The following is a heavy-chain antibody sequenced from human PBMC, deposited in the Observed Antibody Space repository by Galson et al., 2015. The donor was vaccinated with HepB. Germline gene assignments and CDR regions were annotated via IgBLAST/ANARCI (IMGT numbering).Heavy chain of an antibody. D-gene: IGHD2-2*01. CDR1: GFTFDTYA. Sequence: SLRLSCAASGFTFDTYAMSWVRQAPGKGLEWVSVVGNSGSRTYYADSVKGRFTISRENSKNTLYLHMSSLGAEDTAVYYCARGTPGRSCSSPNCWNYYYMDVWGKGATVTVSS. J-gene: IGHJ6*03. CDR2: VGNSGSRT. V-gene: IGHV3-23*01. CDR3: ARGTPGRSCSSPNCWNYYYMDV.